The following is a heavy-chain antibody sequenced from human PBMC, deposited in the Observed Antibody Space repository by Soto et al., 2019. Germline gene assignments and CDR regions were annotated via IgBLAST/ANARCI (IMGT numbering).Heavy chain of an antibody. CDR2: IHYSGRT. V-gene: IGHV4-59*12. CDR3: VRVEVGIGNHFDS. D-gene: IGHD1-26*01. J-gene: IGHJ4*02. Sequence: KASETLSLTCSVSNGSISGFYWTWIRQPPGKILEWIGYIHYSGRTDYNPSLTSRATMSVDTSKNQFSLNLKSITAADTAVYYCVRVEVGIGNHFDSWGRGTLVTVSS. CDR1: NGSISGFY.